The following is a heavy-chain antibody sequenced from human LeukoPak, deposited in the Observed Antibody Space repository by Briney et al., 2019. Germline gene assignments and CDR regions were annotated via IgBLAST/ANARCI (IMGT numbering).Heavy chain of an antibody. V-gene: IGHV4-39*01. D-gene: IGHD2-15*01. CDR3: VAGCSGGSCYIAYSWFDP. J-gene: IGHJ5*02. Sequence: PSETLSLTCTVSGGSINTKAHYWACIRQTPGKGLEWIGRVFYNGNTYYNPSLKSRVAISVDTSKNQFSLKLSSVTAADTAVYYCVAGCSGGSCYIAYSWFDPWGQGTLVTVSS. CDR1: GGSINTKAHY. CDR2: VFYNGNT.